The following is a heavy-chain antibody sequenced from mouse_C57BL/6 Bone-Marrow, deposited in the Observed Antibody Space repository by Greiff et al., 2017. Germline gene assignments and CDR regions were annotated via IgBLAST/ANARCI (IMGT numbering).Heavy chain of an antibody. D-gene: IGHD1-1*01. CDR1: GYTFTSYW. CDR3: ERERNYYYGSSPWDY. V-gene: IGHV1-55*01. CDR2: IYPGSGST. Sequence: QVQLQQPGAELVKPGASVKMSCKASGYTFTSYWITWVKQRPGQGLEWIGDIYPGSGSTNYNEKFKSKATLTVDTSSSTAYMQLSSLTSEDSAVYYCERERNYYYGSSPWDYWGQGTTRTVSS. J-gene: IGHJ2*01.